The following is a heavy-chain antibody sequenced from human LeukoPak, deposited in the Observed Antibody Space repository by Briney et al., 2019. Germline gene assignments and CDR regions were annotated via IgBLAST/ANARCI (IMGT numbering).Heavy chain of an antibody. J-gene: IGHJ4*02. CDR1: GYTFTDYY. CDR2: VDPEDGET. Sequence: RASVKVSFKVSGYTFTDYYMHWVKQAPGKGLEWMGLVDPEDGETIYAEKFQGRVTITADTSTDTAYMELSSLRSEDTAVYYCATGPRADGSLDYWGQGTLVTVSS. V-gene: IGHV1-69-2*01. CDR3: ATGPRADGSLDY. D-gene: IGHD1-26*01.